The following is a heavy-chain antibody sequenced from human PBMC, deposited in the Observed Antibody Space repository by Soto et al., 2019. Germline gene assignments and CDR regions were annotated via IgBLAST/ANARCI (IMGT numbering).Heavy chain of an antibody. CDR3: AREKAVSGADY. Sequence: QVQLVQSGAEVKKPGASVKVSCKASGYTFTSYPMHWVRQAPGQGLEWMGWINAGNGDTKYSQKFQGRVTMTTDTSTSTAYMEVRSLRSDDTAVYYCAREKAVSGADYWGQGTLVSVSS. CDR2: INAGNGDT. CDR1: GYTFTSYP. J-gene: IGHJ4*02. D-gene: IGHD6-19*01. V-gene: IGHV1-3*01.